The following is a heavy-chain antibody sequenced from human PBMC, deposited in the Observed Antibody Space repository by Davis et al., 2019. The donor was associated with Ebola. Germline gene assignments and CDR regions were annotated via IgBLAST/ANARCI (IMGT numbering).Heavy chain of an antibody. D-gene: IGHD6-19*01. CDR2: MNPNSGNT. Sequence: AASVKVSCKASGYSFTSYYMHWVRQAPGQGLEWMGWMNPNSGNTGYAQKFQGRVTMTRNTSISTAYMELSSLRSDDTAVYYCARDPSSYSSGWQPSYFDYWGQGTLVTVSS. V-gene: IGHV1-8*02. CDR1: GYSFTSYY. CDR3: ARDPSSYSSGWQPSYFDY. J-gene: IGHJ4*02.